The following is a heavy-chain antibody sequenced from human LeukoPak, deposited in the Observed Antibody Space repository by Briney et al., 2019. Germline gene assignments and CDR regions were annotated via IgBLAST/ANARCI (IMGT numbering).Heavy chain of an antibody. D-gene: IGHD5-12*01. CDR3: AKAATAPIHSGYDLFEVYYFDY. Sequence: GGSLRLSCAASGFTFSSYSMNWVRQAPGKGLEWVSSISSSSSYIYYADSVKGRFTISRDNAKNSLYLQMNSLRAEDTAVYYCAKAATAPIHSGYDLFEVYYFDYWGQGTLVTVSS. V-gene: IGHV3-21*04. J-gene: IGHJ4*02. CDR1: GFTFSSYS. CDR2: ISSSSSYI.